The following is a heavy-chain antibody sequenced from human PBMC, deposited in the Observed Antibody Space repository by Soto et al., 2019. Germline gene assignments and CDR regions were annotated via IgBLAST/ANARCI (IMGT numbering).Heavy chain of an antibody. J-gene: IGHJ6*04. Sequence: LVMLSVTWSVAGGSSSSFCGSWIRQTTGKGLEWIGYIYYSGSTNYNPSLKSRVTISVDTSKNQFSLKLSSVTAADTAVYYCARQLSKDSSSWYSMDVWGKGTTVTSPQ. CDR2: IYYSGST. CDR1: GGSSSSFC. CDR3: ARQLSKDSSSWYSMDV. V-gene: IGHV4-59*08. D-gene: IGHD6-13*01.